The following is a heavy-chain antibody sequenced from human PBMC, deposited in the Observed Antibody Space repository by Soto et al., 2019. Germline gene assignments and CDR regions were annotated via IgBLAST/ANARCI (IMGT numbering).Heavy chain of an antibody. V-gene: IGHV3-21*06. D-gene: IGHD6-13*01. CDR3: ATATGAAAGA. CDR1: GVNFNRYT. CDR2: ISRLSDRI. J-gene: IGHJ5*01. Sequence: RRLAWAGSGVNFNRYTMNGVRQTPGGGMEWVSSISRLSDRIYYGDSVLGRFTVSRGNAANSVYLQMDSLRAEDTAVYYCATATGAAAGAWGHGPLVTV.